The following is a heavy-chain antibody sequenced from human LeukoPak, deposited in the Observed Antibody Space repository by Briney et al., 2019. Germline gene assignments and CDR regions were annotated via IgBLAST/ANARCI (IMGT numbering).Heavy chain of an antibody. CDR3: AKDVAYYYDSSGYSYYFED. CDR1: GFTFSSYG. V-gene: IGHV3-23*01. D-gene: IGHD3-22*01. J-gene: IGHJ4*02. Sequence: PGGSLRLSCAASGFTFSSYGMHWVRQAPGKGLEWVSAISGSGSTTYYADSVKGRFTISRDNSKNTLYLQMNSLRAEDTAIYYCAKDVAYYYDSSGYSYYFEDWGQGTLVTVSS. CDR2: ISGSGSTT.